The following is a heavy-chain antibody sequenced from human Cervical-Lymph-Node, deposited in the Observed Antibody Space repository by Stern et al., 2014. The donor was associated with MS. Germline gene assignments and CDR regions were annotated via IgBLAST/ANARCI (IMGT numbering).Heavy chain of an antibody. J-gene: IGHJ4*02. Sequence: EVQLVESGGGLVQPGGSLRLSCAASGFTFSNHAMSWGRPAPGKGLDLVSGIAGSSGSTRYADSVEGRFTISRDNSKNTLYLEMNNLRAEETAMYYCAHQWELHLRYFNYWGQGTRVTVSS. CDR2: IAGSSGST. CDR1: GFTFSNHA. D-gene: IGHD1-26*01. V-gene: IGHV3-23*04. CDR3: AHQWELHLRYFNY.